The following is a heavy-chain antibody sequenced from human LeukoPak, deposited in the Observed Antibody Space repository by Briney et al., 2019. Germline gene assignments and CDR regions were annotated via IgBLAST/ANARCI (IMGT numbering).Heavy chain of an antibody. CDR1: GFTFSSYW. Sequence: PGGSLRLSCAASGFTFSSYWMSWVRQAPGKGLEWVANIKQDGSEKYYVDSVKGRFTISRDNAKNSLYLQMNSLRAEDTAVYYCERDPRPSSGWRPFDYWGQGTLVTISS. D-gene: IGHD6-19*01. CDR3: ERDPRPSSGWRPFDY. V-gene: IGHV3-7*01. J-gene: IGHJ4*02. CDR2: IKQDGSEK.